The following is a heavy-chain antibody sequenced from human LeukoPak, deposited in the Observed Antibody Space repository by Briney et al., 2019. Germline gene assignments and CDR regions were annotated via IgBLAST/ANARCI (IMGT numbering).Heavy chain of an antibody. CDR3: ARSEDCGSSSCYWFGP. CDR2: INRPGIT. J-gene: IGHJ5*02. V-gene: IGHV4-34*01. CDR1: GGSFSGYY. Sequence: SETLSLTCAVYGGSFSGYYWSWIRQSPGKGLEWIGEINRPGITKYNPSLESRVTISLDTSKNQFSLRLTSATAADTAMYYCARSEDCGSSSCYWFGPWGQGTLVAVSS. D-gene: IGHD2-2*01.